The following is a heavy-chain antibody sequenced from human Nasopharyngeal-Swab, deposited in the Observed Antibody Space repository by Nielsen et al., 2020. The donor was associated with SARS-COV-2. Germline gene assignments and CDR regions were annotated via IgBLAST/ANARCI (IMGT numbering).Heavy chain of an antibody. J-gene: IGHJ4*02. CDR3: ARDDVYCSSTSCYRAPLNY. Sequence: RQAPGKGLEWIGYIYYSGSTYYNPSLKSRVTISVDTSKNQFSLKLSSVTAADTAVYHCARDDVYCSSTSCYRAPLNYWGQGTLVTVSS. V-gene: IGHV4-30-4*01. CDR2: IYYSGST. D-gene: IGHD2-2*01.